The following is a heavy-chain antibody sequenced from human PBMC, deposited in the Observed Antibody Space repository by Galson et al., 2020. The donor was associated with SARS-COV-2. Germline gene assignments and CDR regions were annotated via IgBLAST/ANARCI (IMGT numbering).Heavy chain of an antibody. CDR1: GFTFSSYA. CDR2: ISSNGGST. D-gene: IGHD3-3*01. CDR3: VKGGKLRFLFEPHNWFDP. V-gene: IGHV3-64D*09. J-gene: IGHJ5*02. Sequence: GGSLRLSCSASGFTFSSYAMHWVRQAPGKGLEYVSAISSNGGSTYYADSVKGRFTISRDNSKNTLYLQMSSLRAEDTAVYYCVKGGKLRFLFEPHNWFDPWGQGTLVTVSS.